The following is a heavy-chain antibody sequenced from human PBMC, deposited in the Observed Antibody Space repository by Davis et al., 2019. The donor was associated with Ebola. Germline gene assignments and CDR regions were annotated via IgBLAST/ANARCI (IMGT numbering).Heavy chain of an antibody. CDR3: ARHPRSFRDAFDI. CDR2: IYYSGST. J-gene: IGHJ3*02. V-gene: IGHV4-39*01. CDR1: GGSISSSSYY. Sequence: MPSETLSLTCTVSGGSISSSSYYWGWIRQPPGKGLEWIGSIYYSGSTYYNPSLKSRVTISVDTSKNQFSLKLSSMTAADTAVYYCARHPRSFRDAFDIWGQGTMVTVSS.